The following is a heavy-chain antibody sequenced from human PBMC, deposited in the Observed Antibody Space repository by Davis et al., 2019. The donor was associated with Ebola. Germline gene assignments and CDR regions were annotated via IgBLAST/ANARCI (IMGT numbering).Heavy chain of an antibody. D-gene: IGHD4-23*01. V-gene: IGHV1-46*01. CDR2: VNPSGGST. CDR1: GYTFTGYY. CDR3: AREESDYGGNPAGWYFDL. Sequence: ASVKVSCKASGYTFTGYYMHWVRQAPGQGLEWMGIVNPSGGSTSYAQKFQGRVTMTRDTSTSTVYMELSSLRSEDTAVYYCAREESDYGGNPAGWYFDLWGRGTLVTVSS. J-gene: IGHJ2*01.